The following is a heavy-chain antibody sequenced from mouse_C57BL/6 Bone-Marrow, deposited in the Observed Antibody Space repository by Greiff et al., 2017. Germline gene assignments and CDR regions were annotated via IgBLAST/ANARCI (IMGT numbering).Heavy chain of an antibody. CDR2: INYDGSST. J-gene: IGHJ4*01. V-gene: IGHV5-16*01. CDR3: ARVRYYSSRDYYAMDY. D-gene: IGHD1-1*01. CDR1: GFTFSDYY. Sequence: DVKLVESEGGLVQPGSSMKLSCTASGFTFSDYYMAWVRQVPEKGLEWVANINYDGSSTYYLDSLKSRFIISRDNAKNILYLQMSSLKSEDTATYYCARVRYYSSRDYYAMDYWGQGTSVTVSS.